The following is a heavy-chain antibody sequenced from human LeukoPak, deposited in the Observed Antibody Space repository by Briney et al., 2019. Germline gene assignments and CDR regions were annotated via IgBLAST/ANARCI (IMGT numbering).Heavy chain of an antibody. J-gene: IGHJ6*02. CDR1: GFTFDDYA. D-gene: IGHD5-12*01. CDR3: ANDLGYSSDYGMDV. CDR2: ISWNSGSI. Sequence: GGSLRLSCAASGFTFDDYAMHWVRQAPGKGLEWVSVISWNSGSIAYADSVKGRFTISRDNAKNSLYLQMNSLRAEDTALYFCANDLGYSSDYGMDVWGQGTTVTVSS. V-gene: IGHV3-9*01.